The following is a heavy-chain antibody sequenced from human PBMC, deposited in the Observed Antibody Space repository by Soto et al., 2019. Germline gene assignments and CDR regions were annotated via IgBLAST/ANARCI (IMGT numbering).Heavy chain of an antibody. D-gene: IGHD5-12*01. CDR2: ISYDGSNK. V-gene: IGHV3-30*03. Sequence: PGGSLRLSCAASGFTFSSYGMHWVRQAPGKGLEWVAVISYDGSNKYYADSVKGRFTISRDNSKNTLYLQMNSLRAEDTAVYYSARDQRGYSGHDWGPLDYWGQGTLVTVSS. CDR1: GFTFSSYG. CDR3: ARDQRGYSGHDWGPLDY. J-gene: IGHJ4*02.